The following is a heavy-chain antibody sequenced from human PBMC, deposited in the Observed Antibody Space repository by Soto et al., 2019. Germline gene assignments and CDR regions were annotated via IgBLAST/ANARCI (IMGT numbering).Heavy chain of an antibody. CDR1: GGSISNYY. V-gene: IGHV4-59*01. Sequence: PSETLSLTCTVSGGSISNYYWNWIRQPPGKGLEWIGYIYYSGSTNYNPSLKSRVTISVDTSKDQFSLQLSSVTAADTAVYYCARDLHSGYDSWGQGTLVTVS. J-gene: IGHJ5*02. CDR3: ARDLHSGYDS. D-gene: IGHD5-12*01. CDR2: IYYSGST.